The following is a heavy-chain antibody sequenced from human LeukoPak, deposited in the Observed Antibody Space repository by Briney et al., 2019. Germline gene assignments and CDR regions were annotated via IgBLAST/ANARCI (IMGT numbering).Heavy chain of an antibody. CDR1: GFTFSSYA. V-gene: IGHV3-64*01. CDR2: ISSNGGST. D-gene: IGHD3-10*01. CDR3: ARDWGAYGSGSYYPPAY. Sequence: GGSLRLSCAASGFTFSSYAMHWVRQAPGKGLEYVSAISSNGGSTYYANSVRGRFTISRDNSKNTLYLQMGSLRAEDMAVYYCARDWGAYGSGSYYPPAYWGQGTLLTVSS. J-gene: IGHJ4*02.